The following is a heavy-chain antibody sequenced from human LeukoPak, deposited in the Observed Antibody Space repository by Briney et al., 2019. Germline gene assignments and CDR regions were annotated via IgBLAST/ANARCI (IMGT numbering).Heavy chain of an antibody. J-gene: IGHJ3*02. CDR1: GGSISSYY. V-gene: IGHV4-59*01. Sequence: SETLSLTCTVSGGSISSYYWSRIRQPPGKGLEWIGYIYYSGSTNYNPSLKSRVTISVDTSKNQFSLKLSSVTAADTAVYYCARDLGYSYGYDAFDIWGQGTMVTVSS. CDR3: ARDLGYSYGYDAFDI. CDR2: IYYSGST. D-gene: IGHD5-18*01.